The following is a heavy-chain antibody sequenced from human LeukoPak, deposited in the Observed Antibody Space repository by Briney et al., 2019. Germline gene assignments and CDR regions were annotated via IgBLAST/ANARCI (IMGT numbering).Heavy chain of an antibody. CDR3: ARSLLYDYVWGSYRYPFDY. D-gene: IGHD3-16*02. CDR1: GASISGSGYY. J-gene: IGHJ4*02. V-gene: IGHV4-39*07. CDR2: IYDSGST. Sequence: PSETLSLTCTVSGASISGSGYYWGWIRQPPGKGLERIGKIYDSGSTYYNASLQSRVTMSVDTSKNQFSLKLSSVTAADTAVYYCARSLLYDYVWGSYRYPFDYWGQGTLVTVSS.